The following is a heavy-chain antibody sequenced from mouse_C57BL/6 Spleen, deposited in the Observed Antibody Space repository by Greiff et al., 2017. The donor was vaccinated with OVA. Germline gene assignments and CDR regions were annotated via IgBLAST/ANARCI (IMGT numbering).Heavy chain of an antibody. CDR3: ARYDGYYAAWFAY. V-gene: IGHV1-82*01. CDR1: GYAFSSSW. J-gene: IGHJ3*01. Sequence: VQGVESGPELVKPGASVKISCKASGYAFSSSWMNWVKQRTGKGLEWIGRIYPGDGDTNYNGKFKGKDTLTADNASRTAYMQLSSLTAEDSAVYFCARYDGYYAAWFAYWGQGTLVTVSA. D-gene: IGHD2-3*01. CDR2: IYPGDGDT.